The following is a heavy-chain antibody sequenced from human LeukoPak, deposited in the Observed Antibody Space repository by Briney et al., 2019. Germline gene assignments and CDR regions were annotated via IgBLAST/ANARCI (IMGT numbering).Heavy chain of an antibody. CDR2: ISSSSSYI. D-gene: IGHD3-22*01. CDR1: GFTFSSYS. V-gene: IGHV3-21*01. Sequence: GGSLRLSCAASGFTFSSYSMNWVRQAPGKGLEWVSFISSSSSYIYYADSVKGRFTISRDNAKNSLYLQMNSLRAEDTAVYYCAKAQGDYYYDSSGYYDWFDPWGQGTLVTVSS. J-gene: IGHJ5*02. CDR3: AKAQGDYYYDSSGYYDWFDP.